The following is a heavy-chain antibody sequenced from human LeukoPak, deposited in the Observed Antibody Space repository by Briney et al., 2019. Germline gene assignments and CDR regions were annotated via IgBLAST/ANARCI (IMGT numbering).Heavy chain of an antibody. CDR2: ISSSSDEK. Sequence: RGSLRLSCAASGFTFSSYSMNWVRQAPGKGLEWVSSISSSSDEKYYEDSVEGRFTIYRDNTKKSLYLQMNRLRVEDTAVYYCARDPLGYFGSGSDFTYYWGQGALVTVSP. D-gene: IGHD3-10*01. CDR1: GFTFSSYS. V-gene: IGHV3-21*01. CDR3: ARDPLGYFGSGSDFTYY. J-gene: IGHJ4*02.